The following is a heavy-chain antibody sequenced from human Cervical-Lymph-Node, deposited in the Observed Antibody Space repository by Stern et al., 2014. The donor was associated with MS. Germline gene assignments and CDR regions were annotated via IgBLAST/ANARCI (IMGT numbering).Heavy chain of an antibody. J-gene: IGHJ4*02. CDR3: ARGRDGYKSHFDY. V-gene: IGHV4-31*03. CDR2: IYYSGST. CDR1: GGSISSGGYY. Sequence: QLQLQESGPGLVKPSQTLSLTCTVSGGSISSGGYYWSWIRQHPGNGLEWIGYIYYSGSTYYNPSLKSRVTISVDTSKNQFSLKLSSVTAADTAVYYCARGRDGYKSHFDYWGQGTLVTVSS. D-gene: IGHD5-24*01.